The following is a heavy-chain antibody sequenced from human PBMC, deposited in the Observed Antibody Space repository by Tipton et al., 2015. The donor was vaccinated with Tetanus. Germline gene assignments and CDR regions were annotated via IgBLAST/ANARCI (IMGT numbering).Heavy chain of an antibody. CDR2: IYESGDT. V-gene: IGHV4-39*01. D-gene: IGHD3-3*01. CDR1: GGSVRGGTFY. Sequence: GLVKPSETLSLTCTVSGGSVRGGTFYWGWIRQPPGQGLEWIGGIYESGDTYYIPSLKSRVTISVDTSKNQFSLNLNSMSAADTGVYYCARHQSGYFTPFDYWGQGNLVTVSS. CDR3: ARHQSGYFTPFDY. J-gene: IGHJ4*02.